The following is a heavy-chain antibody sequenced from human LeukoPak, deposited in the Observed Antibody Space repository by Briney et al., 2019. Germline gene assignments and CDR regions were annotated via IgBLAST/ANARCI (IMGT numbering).Heavy chain of an antibody. Sequence: GGSLRLSCAASGFTFSSGWMTWVRQAPGKGLEWVSAISGSGGSTYYADSVKGRFTISRDNSKNTLFLQMNSLRAEDTAVYYCAKRRGLELLYYYYMDVWGKGTTVTVSS. CDR2: ISGSGGST. D-gene: IGHD1-7*01. J-gene: IGHJ6*03. CDR3: AKRRGLELLYYYYMDV. V-gene: IGHV3-23*01. CDR1: GFTFSSGW.